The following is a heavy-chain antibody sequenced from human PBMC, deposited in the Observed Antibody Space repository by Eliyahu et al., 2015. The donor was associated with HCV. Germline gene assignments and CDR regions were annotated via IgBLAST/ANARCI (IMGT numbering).Heavy chain of an antibody. CDR1: GYTFTDCY. J-gene: IGHJ5*02. V-gene: IGHV1-2*06. CDR3: AKSAQLGKLVNWGSADWFDP. D-gene: IGHD7-27*01. Sequence: QVLLVQSGAEVKNPGASVKVSCKASGYTFTDCYVHWVRQAPGQGLEWLGRINPKTGGTNIAQRFKGRVSLTTDTSIDTAYMDLSRLTSDDTAIYYCAKSAQLGKLVNWGSADWFDPWGQGTLVTVSS. CDR2: INPKTGGT.